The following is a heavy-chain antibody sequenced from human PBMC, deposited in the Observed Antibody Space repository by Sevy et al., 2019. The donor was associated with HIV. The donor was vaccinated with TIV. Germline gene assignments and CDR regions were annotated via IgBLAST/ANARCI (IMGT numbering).Heavy chain of an antibody. Sequence: GGSLRLSCAASGFTFSSYDMHWVRQAPGKGLEWVAIILHDGSYREYVDSVRGRFTMSRDNSKNMMYLQMNGLSIDDTAVYYCAKNRLPGGSYFSRHGLDVWGRGTTVTVSS. CDR3: AKNRLPGGSYFSRHGLDV. CDR1: GFTFSSYD. CDR2: ILHDGSYR. D-gene: IGHD3-10*01. V-gene: IGHV3-30*18. J-gene: IGHJ6*02.